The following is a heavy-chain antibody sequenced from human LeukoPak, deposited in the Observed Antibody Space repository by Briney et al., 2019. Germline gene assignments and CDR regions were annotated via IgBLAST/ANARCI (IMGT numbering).Heavy chain of an antibody. CDR1: GGSFSGYY. CDR3: ADQPGDYYMDV. J-gene: IGHJ6*03. CDR2: INHSGST. Sequence: SETLSLTFAVYGGSFSGYYWSWIRQPPGKGLEWIGEINHSGSTNYNPSLKSRVTISVDTSKNQFSLKLSSVTAADTAVYYCADQPGDYYMDVWGKGTTVTVSS. D-gene: IGHD1-14*01. V-gene: IGHV4-34*01.